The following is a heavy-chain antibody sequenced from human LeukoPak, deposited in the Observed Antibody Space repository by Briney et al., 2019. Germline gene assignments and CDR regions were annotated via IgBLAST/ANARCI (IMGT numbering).Heavy chain of an antibody. D-gene: IGHD6-13*01. Sequence: GGSPRLSCAASGFTFDDYAMHWVRQAPGKGLEWVSGISWNSGSIGYADSVKGRFTISRDNAKNSLYLQMNSLRAEDTALYYCAKDSSSSWYGGGFAYWGQGTLVTVSS. CDR1: GFTFDDYA. J-gene: IGHJ4*02. V-gene: IGHV3-9*01. CDR2: ISWNSGSI. CDR3: AKDSSSSWYGGGFAY.